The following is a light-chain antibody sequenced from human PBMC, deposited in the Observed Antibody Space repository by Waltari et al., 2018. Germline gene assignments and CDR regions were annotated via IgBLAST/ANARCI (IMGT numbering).Light chain of an antibody. J-gene: IGLJ2*01. CDR3: CSFAGRGFSVI. V-gene: IGLV2-23*02. CDR2: EVT. CDR1: SSDVGKYNL. Sequence: SALTQPASVSGSPGQSITISCTGTSSDVGKYNLVSWYQQHPGEVPKLMIYEVTKRPSGVSDRFSGSKSGNTASLTISGLQAEDEADYFCCSFAGRGFSVIFGGGTKLTVL.